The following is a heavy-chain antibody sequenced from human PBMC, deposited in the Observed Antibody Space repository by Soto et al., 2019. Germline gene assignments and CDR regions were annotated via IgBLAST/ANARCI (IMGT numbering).Heavy chain of an antibody. V-gene: IGHV3-15*01. D-gene: IGHD3-3*01. Sequence: PGGSLRLSCAASGFTFSNAWMSWVRQAPGKGLEWVGHIKSKNDGGTTDYAAPVKGRFAISRDDSKNTLYLQMNSLKAEDTAFYYCATSPGFFEWSPFDYWGPGT. CDR1: GFTFSNAW. CDR3: ATSPGFFEWSPFDY. CDR2: IKSKNDGGTT. J-gene: IGHJ4*02.